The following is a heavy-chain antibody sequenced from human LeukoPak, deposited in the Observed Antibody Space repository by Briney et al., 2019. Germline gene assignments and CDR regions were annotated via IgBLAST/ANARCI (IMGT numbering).Heavy chain of an antibody. CDR1: GFTFSSYW. CDR3: ARSLVVAALDY. V-gene: IGHV3-74*01. CDR2: INSDGSST. J-gene: IGHJ4*02. Sequence: PGGSLRLSCAASGFTFSSYWMHWVRQAPGKGRVWVSRINSDGSSTSYADSVKGRFTISRDNAKNTLYLQMNSLRAEDTAVYYCARSLVVAALDYWGQGTLVTVSS. D-gene: IGHD2-15*01.